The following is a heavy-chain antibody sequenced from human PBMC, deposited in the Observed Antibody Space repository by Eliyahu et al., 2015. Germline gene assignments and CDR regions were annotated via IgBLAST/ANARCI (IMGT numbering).Heavy chain of an antibody. V-gene: IGHV1-69*01. CDR3: ATSPSGSYYNVGKYFQH. D-gene: IGHD3-10*01. CDR1: XXTFXSYX. CDR2: IIPIFGTA. Sequence: QVQLVQSGAEVKKPGSSVKVSCKASXXTFXSYXISWVRQAPGQGLEWMGGIIPIFGTANYAQKFQGRVTITADESTSTAYMELSSLRSEDTAVYYCATSPSGSYYNVGKYFQHWGQGTLVTVSS. J-gene: IGHJ1*01.